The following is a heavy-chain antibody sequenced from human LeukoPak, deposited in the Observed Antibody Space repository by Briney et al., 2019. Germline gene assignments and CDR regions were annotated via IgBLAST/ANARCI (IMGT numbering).Heavy chain of an antibody. CDR2: INWNGGST. CDR1: GFTFHDYG. Sequence: GGSLRLSCAASGFTFHDYGMSWVRQAPGKGLEWVSGINWNGGSTTYADSVKGRFTISRDNAKNSLYLQMNSLRAEDTAVYYCARDLMGIAYRGAFYYWGQGTLVTVSS. J-gene: IGHJ4*02. D-gene: IGHD6-13*01. V-gene: IGHV3-20*04. CDR3: ARDLMGIAYRGAFYY.